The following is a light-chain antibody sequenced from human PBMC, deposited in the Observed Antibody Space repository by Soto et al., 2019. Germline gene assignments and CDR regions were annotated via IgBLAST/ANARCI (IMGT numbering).Light chain of an antibody. V-gene: IGLV8-61*01. CDR2: STD. CDR1: SGSVSTTYY. Sequence: QAVGTQEPSFSVSPGRTVTLTCGLSSGSVSTTYYPTWYQQTPGQAPRTLIYSTDTRSSGVPDRFSGSILGNKAALTITGAQADDESDYYCVLYMGRGIWVFGGGTKLTVL. J-gene: IGLJ3*02. CDR3: VLYMGRGIWV.